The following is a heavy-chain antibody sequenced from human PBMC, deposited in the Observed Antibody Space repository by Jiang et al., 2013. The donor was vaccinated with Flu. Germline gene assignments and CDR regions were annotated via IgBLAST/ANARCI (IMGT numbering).Heavy chain of an antibody. CDR2: LILVTLIP. J-gene: IGHJ4*02. CDR3: ARRGFTWPGMGY. Sequence: KKPGESLRISCQGSWIQLYQLLDQLGDAEMPGKGLEWMGRLILVTLIPTTARPSKATSPSRADKSISTAYLQWSSLKASDTAMYYCARRGFTWPGMGYWGRGTLVAVSS. V-gene: IGHV5-10-1*01. CDR1: IQLYQLL. D-gene: IGHD5-12*01.